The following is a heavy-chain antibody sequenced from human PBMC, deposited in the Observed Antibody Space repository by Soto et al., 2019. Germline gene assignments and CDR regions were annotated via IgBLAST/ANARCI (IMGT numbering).Heavy chain of an antibody. CDR2: ISGSGGST. J-gene: IGHJ4*02. Sequence: LRLSCAGSGFTFSNYAMSWVRQATGKGLAWVSAISGSGGSTYYADSVKGRFTISRDNSKNTLYLQMNSLRAEDTALYYCAKVPVGATGRFDYWGQGTLVTVSS. CDR1: GFTFSNYA. CDR3: AKVPVGATGRFDY. D-gene: IGHD1-26*01. V-gene: IGHV3-23*01.